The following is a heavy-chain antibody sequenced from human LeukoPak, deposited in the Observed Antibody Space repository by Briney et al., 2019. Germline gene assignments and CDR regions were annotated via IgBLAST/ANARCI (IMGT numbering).Heavy chain of an antibody. Sequence: GGSLRLSCAASGFTFTLHAMTWVRQAPGKGLEWVSAFTETGNKYYADSVKGRFTISRDTSKNTLFLQMNSLRAEDTALYYCARRGAGSGGLDYWGQGTVVTVSS. D-gene: IGHD6-19*01. J-gene: IGHJ4*02. CDR2: FTETGNK. CDR1: GFTFTLHA. V-gene: IGHV3-23*01. CDR3: ARRGAGSGGLDY.